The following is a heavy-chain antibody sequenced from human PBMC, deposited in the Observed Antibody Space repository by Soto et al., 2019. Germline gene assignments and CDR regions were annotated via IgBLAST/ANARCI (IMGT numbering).Heavy chain of an antibody. CDR2: IGAYNGNT. J-gene: IGHJ6*02. D-gene: IGHD2-2*01. V-gene: IGHV1-18*04. CDR1: GFTFTSYG. Sequence: GASVKVSCKASGFTFTSYGFSWVRQAPGQGLEWMGWIGAYNGNTNYAQKFQGRVTMTRDTSISTAYMELSRLRSDDTAVYYCARGLGYCSSTSCWGVWGQGTTVTVSS. CDR3: ARGLGYCSSTSCWGV.